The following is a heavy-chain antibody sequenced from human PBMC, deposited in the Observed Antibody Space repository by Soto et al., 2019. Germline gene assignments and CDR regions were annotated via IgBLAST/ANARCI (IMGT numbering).Heavy chain of an antibody. J-gene: IGHJ4*02. CDR2: INPSGGST. CDR1: GYTFTSYY. CDR3: ARAVSSGWSFDY. Sequence: ASVKVSCKASGYTFTSYYMHWVRQAPGQGLEWMGIINPSGGSTSYAQKFQGRVTMTRDTSTSSVYMELSSLRSEDTAVYYCARAVSSGWSFDYWGQGTLVTVSS. D-gene: IGHD6-19*01. V-gene: IGHV1-46*03.